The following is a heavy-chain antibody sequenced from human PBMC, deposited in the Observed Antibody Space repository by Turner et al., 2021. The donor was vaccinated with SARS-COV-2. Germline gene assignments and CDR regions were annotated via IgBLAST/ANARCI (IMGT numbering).Heavy chain of an antibody. V-gene: IGHV1-18*01. CDR3: ASGDIGVVVASTPCDYFDS. D-gene: IGHD2-15*01. J-gene: IGHJ4*02. CDR1: GYTFTSYG. CDR2: IGAYNGNT. Sequence: VQLVQSGAEVKKPGASVLVSCKPPGYTFTSYGITWLRQAPGQGLKWMGWIGAYNGNTNYAQKLQGRVTMTTDTSTSTAYMELKSLRSDATAVYDYASGDIGVVVASTPCDYFDSWGQGTLVTVSS.